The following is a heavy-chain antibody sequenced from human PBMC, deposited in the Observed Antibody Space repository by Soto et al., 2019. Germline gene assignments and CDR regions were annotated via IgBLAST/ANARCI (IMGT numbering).Heavy chain of an antibody. V-gene: IGHV3-23*01. Sequence: PGGSLRLSCAASGFSFSSYAMTWVRQTPGKGLEWVSTISSSGGTTYYADSVKGRFTISRDNSENTLYLQMNSLRAEDTAIYYCAKLGSSSWSPHYYFDYWGQGTLVTVSS. CDR1: GFSFSSYA. CDR3: AKLGSSSWSPHYYFDY. J-gene: IGHJ4*02. D-gene: IGHD2-2*01. CDR2: ISSSGGTT.